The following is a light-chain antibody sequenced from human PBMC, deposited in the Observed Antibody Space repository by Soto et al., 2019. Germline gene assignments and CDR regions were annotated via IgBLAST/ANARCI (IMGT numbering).Light chain of an antibody. CDR3: QQYNSYPWT. V-gene: IGKV1-5*03. J-gene: IGKJ1*01. Sequence: DIAMTQSPSTLSASVGDKFPITCPASQSISSWLAWYQQKPGKAPKLLIYKASTLASGVPSNFSGSGSGTEVTLSISSLQPEDFATYYCQQYNSYPWTFGQGTKVDIK. CDR2: KAS. CDR1: QSISSW.